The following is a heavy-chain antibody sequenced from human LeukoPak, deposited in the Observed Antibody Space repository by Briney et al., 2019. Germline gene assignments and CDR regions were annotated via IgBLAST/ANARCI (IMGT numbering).Heavy chain of an antibody. CDR2: VDSSGNT. D-gene: IGHD2/OR15-2a*01. J-gene: IGHJ3*01. V-gene: IGHV4-4*07. Sequence: SETLSLTCSVPVVSMNGYYWSCLRQSAGNRLEWIGHVDSSGNTNYNPSLESRVTMSVDTSKKQFSLKLTSVTAADMAVYFCARQFLVGSTFHAFDLWGQGTRVTVSS. CDR3: ARQFLVGSTFHAFDL. CDR1: VVSMNGYY.